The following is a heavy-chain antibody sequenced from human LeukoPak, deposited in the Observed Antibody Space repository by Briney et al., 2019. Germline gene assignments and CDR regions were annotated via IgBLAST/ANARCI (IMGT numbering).Heavy chain of an antibody. CDR3: ARLSEMFRGPQVIYYFDY. Sequence: PGGSLRLSCGASGFSFTTYWMSWVRQAPGKGLEWVANIKQDGTEKYYVDSVKGRFTTSRDYARNSLYLQLSSLRAEDTAVYYCARLSEMFRGPQVIYYFDYWGQGTLVTVSS. J-gene: IGHJ4*02. CDR1: GFSFTTYW. D-gene: IGHD3-10*01. CDR2: IKQDGTEK. V-gene: IGHV3-7*01.